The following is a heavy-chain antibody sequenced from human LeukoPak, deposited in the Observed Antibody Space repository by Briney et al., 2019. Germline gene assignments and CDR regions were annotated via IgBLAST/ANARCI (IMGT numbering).Heavy chain of an antibody. J-gene: IGHJ3*02. Sequence: PGGSLRLSCAASGFTFSSYAMHWVRQAPGKGLEWVAVISYDGSNKYYADSVKGRFTISRDNSKNTLYLQMNSLRAEDTAVYYCARASSSVSGAFDIWGQGTMVTVSS. CDR2: ISYDGSNK. D-gene: IGHD6-13*01. CDR1: GFTFSSYA. CDR3: ARASSSVSGAFDI. V-gene: IGHV3-30-3*01.